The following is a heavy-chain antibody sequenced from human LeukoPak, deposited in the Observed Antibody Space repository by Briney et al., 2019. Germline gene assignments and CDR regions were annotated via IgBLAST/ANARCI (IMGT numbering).Heavy chain of an antibody. CDR3: ASPYYYDSSAYYYAPDY. CDR1: GFTFSSYG. V-gene: IGHV3-30*02. J-gene: IGHJ4*02. D-gene: IGHD3-22*01. Sequence: GGSLRLSCAASGFTFSSYGMHWVRQAPGKGLEWVAFIRYDGSNKYYADSVKGRFTISRDNSKNTLYLQMNSLRAEDTAVYYCASPYYYDSSAYYYAPDYWGQGTLVTVSS. CDR2: IRYDGSNK.